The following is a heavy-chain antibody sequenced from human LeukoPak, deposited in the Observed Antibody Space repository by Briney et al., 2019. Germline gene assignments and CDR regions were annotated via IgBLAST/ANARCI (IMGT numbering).Heavy chain of an antibody. D-gene: IGHD3-10*01. J-gene: IGHJ4*02. Sequence: ASVKVSCKASGGTFSSYAISWVRQAPGQGLEWMGGIIPIFGTANYAQKFQGRVTITADKSTSTAYMELSSLRSEDTAVYYCAKGATGGNVLLWFGGFNYFDYWGQGTLVTVSS. V-gene: IGHV1-69*06. CDR1: GGTFSSYA. CDR3: AKGATGGNVLLWFGGFNYFDY. CDR2: IIPIFGTA.